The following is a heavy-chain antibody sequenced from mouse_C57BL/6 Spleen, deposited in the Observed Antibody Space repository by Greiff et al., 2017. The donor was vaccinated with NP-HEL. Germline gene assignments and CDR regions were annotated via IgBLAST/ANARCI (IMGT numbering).Heavy chain of an antibody. D-gene: IGHD4-1*01. Sequence: VMLVESGPGLVQPSQSLSITCTVSGFSLTSYGVHWVRQSPGKGLEWLGVIWSGGSTDYNAAFISRLSISKDNSKSQVFFKMNSLQADDTAIYYCARNPLTGPYAMDYWGQGTSVTVSS. CDR3: ARNPLTGPYAMDY. J-gene: IGHJ4*01. V-gene: IGHV2-2*01. CDR2: IWSGGST. CDR1: GFSLTSYG.